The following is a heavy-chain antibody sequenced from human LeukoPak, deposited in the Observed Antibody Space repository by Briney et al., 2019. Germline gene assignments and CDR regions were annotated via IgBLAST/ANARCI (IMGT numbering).Heavy chain of an antibody. V-gene: IGHV3-23*01. CDR2: ISGSGGST. CDR1: GFTFSSYA. D-gene: IGHD3-9*01. Sequence: GGSLRLSCAASGFTFSSYAMSWVRQAPGKGLEWVSAISGSGGSTYYADSVKGRFTVARDNAKSSLYLQMNSLRAEDTAVYYCVRDPDILSGVAFDIWGQGTKVTVSS. CDR3: VRDPDILSGVAFDI. J-gene: IGHJ3*02.